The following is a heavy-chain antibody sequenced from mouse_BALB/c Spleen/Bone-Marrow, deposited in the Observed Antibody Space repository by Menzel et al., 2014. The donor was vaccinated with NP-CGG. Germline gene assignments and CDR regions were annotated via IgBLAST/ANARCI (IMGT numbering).Heavy chain of an antibody. Sequence: EVKVVESGGGLVQPGGSLKLSCAASGFDFSRYWMSWVRRAPGKGLEWIGEINPDSSTINYTPSLKDKFIISRDNVKNTLYLQMSKVRSEDTALYYCARLGYYGGFAYWGQETLVTGSA. D-gene: IGHD2-3*01. V-gene: IGHV4-1*02. CDR1: GFDFSRYW. CDR2: INPDSSTI. J-gene: IGHJ3*01. CDR3: ARLGYYGGFAY.